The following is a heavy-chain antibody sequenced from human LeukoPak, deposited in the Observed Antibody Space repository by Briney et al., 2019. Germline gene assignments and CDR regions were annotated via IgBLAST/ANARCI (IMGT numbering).Heavy chain of an antibody. V-gene: IGHV1-8*01. Sequence: ASVKVSCKASGYTFTSYDINWVRQATGQGLEWMGWMNPSSGNTGYAQKFQGRVTMTRNTSISTAYMELSSLRSEDTAVYYCARGYGDYVLDDYWGQGTLVTVSS. CDR2: MNPSSGNT. CDR1: GYTFTSYD. D-gene: IGHD4-17*01. CDR3: ARGYGDYVLDDY. J-gene: IGHJ4*02.